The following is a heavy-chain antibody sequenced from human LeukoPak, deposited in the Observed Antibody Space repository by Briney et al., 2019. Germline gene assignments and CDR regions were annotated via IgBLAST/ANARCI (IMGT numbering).Heavy chain of an antibody. J-gene: IGHJ4*02. Sequence: ASVKVSCKASGYTFTSYHMHWVRQAPGQGLEWMGIINPSGGSTSYAQKFQGRVTMTRDMSTSTVYMELSSLRAEDTAVYYCARVELVGATTGFDYWGQGALVTVSS. CDR2: INPSGGST. CDR1: GYTFTSYH. V-gene: IGHV1-46*01. CDR3: ARVELVGATTGFDY. D-gene: IGHD1-26*01.